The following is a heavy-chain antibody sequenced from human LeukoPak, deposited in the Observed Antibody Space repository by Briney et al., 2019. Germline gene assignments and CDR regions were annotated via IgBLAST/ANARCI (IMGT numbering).Heavy chain of an antibody. D-gene: IGHD5-24*01. CDR3: ATSISNLQFFPLVFDY. CDR1: GFTFRSYW. V-gene: IGHV3-7*03. CDR2: IKQDGSEK. Sequence: PGGSLRLSSAASGFTFRSYWMSCVRQAPGKGLEWVANIKQDGSEKYYMDSVVGRFTISRDNAKNALHLQMNSLRAEDTAVYYCATSISNLQFFPLVFDYWGQGTLVTVSS. J-gene: IGHJ4*02.